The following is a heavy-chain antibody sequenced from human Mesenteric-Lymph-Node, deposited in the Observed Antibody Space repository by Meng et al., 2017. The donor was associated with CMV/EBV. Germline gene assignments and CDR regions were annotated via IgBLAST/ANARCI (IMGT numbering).Heavy chain of an antibody. V-gene: IGHV3-21*01. Sequence: GESLKISCEASGFTFSTYAMSWVRQAPGKGLEWVSSISSSSSYIYYADSVKGRFTISRDNAKNSLYLQMNSLRAEDTAVYYCARSPHYYDTSGHDYWGQGTLVTVSS. J-gene: IGHJ4*02. CDR1: GFTFSTYA. D-gene: IGHD3-22*01. CDR2: ISSSSSYI. CDR3: ARSPHYYDTSGHDY.